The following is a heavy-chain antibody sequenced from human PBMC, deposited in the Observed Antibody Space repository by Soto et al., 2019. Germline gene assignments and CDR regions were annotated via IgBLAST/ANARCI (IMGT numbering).Heavy chain of an antibody. CDR1: GGTFSSYT. Sequence: ASVKVSCKASGGTFSSYTISWVRQAPGQGLEWMGRIIPILGIANYAQKFQGRVTITADKSTSTAYMELGSLRSEDTAVYYCARGSDNYYYYMDVWGKGTTVTVSS. V-gene: IGHV1-69*02. CDR2: IIPILGIA. J-gene: IGHJ6*03. CDR3: ARGSDNYYYYMDV. D-gene: IGHD3-10*01.